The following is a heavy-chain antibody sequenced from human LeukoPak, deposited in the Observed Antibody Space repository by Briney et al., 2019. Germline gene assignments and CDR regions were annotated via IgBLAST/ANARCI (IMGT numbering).Heavy chain of an antibody. J-gene: IGHJ4*02. Sequence: GGSLRLSCAASGFTFSSYDMSWVRLAPGKGLEWVSGIGGGGGSTYYADSVKGRFTISRDNSKNTLYLQMNSLRAEDTAVYYCVRGDYGDYTLFDYWGQGTLVTVSS. CDR1: GFTFSSYD. CDR3: VRGDYGDYTLFDY. V-gene: IGHV3-23*01. CDR2: IGGGGGST. D-gene: IGHD4-17*01.